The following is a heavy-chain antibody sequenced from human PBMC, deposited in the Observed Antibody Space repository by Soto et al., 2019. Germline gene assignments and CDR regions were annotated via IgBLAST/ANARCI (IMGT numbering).Heavy chain of an antibody. Sequence: GGSLRLSCAASGFTFSSYAMHWVRQAPGKGLEWVAVISYDGSNKYYADSVKGRFTISRDNSKNTLYLQMNSLRAEDTAVYYCARDFDIVVVPAAQSYYGMDVWGQGTTVTV. D-gene: IGHD2-2*01. J-gene: IGHJ6*02. CDR3: ARDFDIVVVPAAQSYYGMDV. CDR1: GFTFSSYA. V-gene: IGHV3-30-3*01. CDR2: ISYDGSNK.